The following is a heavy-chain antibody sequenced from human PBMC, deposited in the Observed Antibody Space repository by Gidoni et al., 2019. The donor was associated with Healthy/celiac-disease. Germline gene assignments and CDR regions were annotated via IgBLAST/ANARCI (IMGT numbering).Heavy chain of an antibody. CDR2: IYTSGST. J-gene: IGHJ4*02. CDR3: ARESQDSSSWYPGYDY. CDR1: GGSISSGSYY. Sequence: QVQLQESGPGLVKPSQTLSLTCTVSGGSISSGSYYWSWIRQPAGKGLEWSGRIYTSGSTNYNPSLKSRVTISVDTSKNQFSLKLSSVTAADTAVYYCARESQDSSSWYPGYDYWGQGTLVTVSS. V-gene: IGHV4-61*02. D-gene: IGHD6-13*01.